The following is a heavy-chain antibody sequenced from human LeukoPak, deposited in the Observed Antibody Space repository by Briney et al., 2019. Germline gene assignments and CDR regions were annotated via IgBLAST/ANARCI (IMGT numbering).Heavy chain of an antibody. Sequence: PSQTLSLTCTVSGGSISSGGYYWSWIRQHPGKGLEWIGYIYYSGSTYYNPSLKSRVTISVDTSKNQFSLKLSSVTAADTAVYYCARGTMVRGVRATNWFDPWGQGTLVTVSS. D-gene: IGHD3-10*01. V-gene: IGHV4-31*03. CDR2: IYYSGST. CDR3: ARGTMVRGVRATNWFDP. CDR1: GGSISSGGYY. J-gene: IGHJ5*02.